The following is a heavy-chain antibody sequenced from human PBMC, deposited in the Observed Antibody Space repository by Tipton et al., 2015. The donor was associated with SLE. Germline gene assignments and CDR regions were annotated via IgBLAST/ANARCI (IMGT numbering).Heavy chain of an antibody. D-gene: IGHD3-16*02. CDR3: ARHRLDYDYVWGSYRYFDY. J-gene: IGHJ4*02. V-gene: IGHV4-61*01. CDR1: GGSISSGSYH. Sequence: PGLVKPSQTLTLTCTVSGGSISSGSYHWSWIRQPPGKGLEWIGYMYYTGSTNYHPSLKSRVTISVDTSKNQFSLNLSSVTAADTAVYYCARHRLDYDYVWGSYRYFDYWGQGALVTVS. CDR2: MYYTGST.